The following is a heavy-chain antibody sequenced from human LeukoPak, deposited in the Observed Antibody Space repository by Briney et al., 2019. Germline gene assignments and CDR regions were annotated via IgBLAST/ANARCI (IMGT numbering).Heavy chain of an antibody. D-gene: IGHD3-22*01. CDR3: ARSLGDSSGYYPLPFDY. V-gene: IGHV1-18*01. J-gene: IGHJ4*02. CDR2: ISGYNGNT. Sequence: GASVKVSCKASGYTFSNYGITWVRQAPGQGLEWMGWISGYNGNTNFEQKLQGRVSMTTDTSTYTSDMELRSLRSDDTAVYYCARSLGDSSGYYPLPFDYWGQGTLVIVSS. CDR1: GYTFSNYG.